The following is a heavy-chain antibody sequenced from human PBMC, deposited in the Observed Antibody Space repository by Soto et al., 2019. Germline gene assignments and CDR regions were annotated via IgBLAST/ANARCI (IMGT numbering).Heavy chain of an antibody. D-gene: IGHD2-15*01. V-gene: IGHV1-8*01. J-gene: IGHJ2*01. CDR3: ARGLVVVSATYWYFDL. CDR2: MNPNSGKA. CDR1: GYTFTSYD. Sequence: QVQLVQSGAEVKKPGASVKVSCKASGYTFTSYDINWVRQAAGQGLEWIGWMNPNSGKAVYAQKFQGRVTMAGNTCISTAYMELSSLRSDDTAVYFCARGLVVVSATYWYFDLWGRGTRVTVSS.